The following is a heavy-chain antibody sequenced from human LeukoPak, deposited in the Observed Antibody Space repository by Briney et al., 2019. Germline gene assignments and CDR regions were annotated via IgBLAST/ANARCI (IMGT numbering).Heavy chain of an antibody. J-gene: IGHJ4*02. Sequence: PGGSLRLSCAASGFTFSSYSMNWVRQAPGKGLEWVSSISSSSSYIYYADSVKGRFTTSGDNAKNSLYLQMNSLRAEDTAVYYCAAMFGVTSSPFDYWGQGTLVTVSS. CDR1: GFTFSSYS. V-gene: IGHV3-21*01. D-gene: IGHD3-10*02. CDR2: ISSSSSYI. CDR3: AAMFGVTSSPFDY.